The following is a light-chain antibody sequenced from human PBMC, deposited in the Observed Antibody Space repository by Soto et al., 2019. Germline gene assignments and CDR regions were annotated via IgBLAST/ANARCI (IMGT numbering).Light chain of an antibody. J-gene: IGKJ1*01. CDR1: QGSRYS. V-gene: IGKV1-39*01. CDR2: GAS. CDR3: HQTAGSLTWT. Sequence: DSQLTQSPSSLSASVGDRVTITCRASQGSRYSLNWYQQRPVEAPKVLIYGASNLQSGVPPRFSGSRSGTDFALTISSLQPEDFATYYCHQTAGSLTWTFGQGTRVEAK.